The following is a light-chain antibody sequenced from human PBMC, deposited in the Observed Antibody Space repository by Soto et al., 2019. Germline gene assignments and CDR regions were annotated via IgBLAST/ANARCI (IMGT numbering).Light chain of an antibody. J-gene: IGLJ1*01. Sequence: QSVLTQPPSVSAAPGQKVTISCSGSSSNIGNHYVSWYQHLPRTAPKLLIYENNKRPSGITDRFSGSNSDTSVTLGITGLHTGDEDDYYCGTWYSSLSAYVFGTGTKLTVL. CDR2: ENN. CDR3: GTWYSSLSAYV. V-gene: IGLV1-51*02. CDR1: SSNIGNHY.